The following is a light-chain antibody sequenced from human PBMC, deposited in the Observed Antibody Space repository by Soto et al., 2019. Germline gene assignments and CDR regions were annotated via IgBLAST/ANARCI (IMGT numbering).Light chain of an antibody. CDR2: KVS. Sequence: DVVMTQSPLSLPVTLGQPASISCRSSQSLVYSDGNTYLNWFQQRPGQSPRRLIYKVSNRDSGVPDRVSGSGSGTDFTLKISRVDADDVGVYYCMQGTHWPLTFGGGTKVEIK. CDR1: QSLVYSDGNTY. J-gene: IGKJ4*01. CDR3: MQGTHWPLT. V-gene: IGKV2-30*01.